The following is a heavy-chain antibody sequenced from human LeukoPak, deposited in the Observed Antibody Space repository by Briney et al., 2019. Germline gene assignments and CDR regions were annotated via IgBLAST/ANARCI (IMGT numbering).Heavy chain of an antibody. CDR3: ASFTGIAVAGTDY. Sequence: GASVKVSCKASGYTFTGYYMHWVRQAPGQGLEWMGWINPNSGGTNYAQKFQGRVTMTRDTSISTAYMELSRLRSDDTAMYYCASFTGIAVAGTDYWGQGTLVTVSS. CDR1: GYTFTGYY. J-gene: IGHJ4*02. D-gene: IGHD6-19*01. V-gene: IGHV1-2*02. CDR2: INPNSGGT.